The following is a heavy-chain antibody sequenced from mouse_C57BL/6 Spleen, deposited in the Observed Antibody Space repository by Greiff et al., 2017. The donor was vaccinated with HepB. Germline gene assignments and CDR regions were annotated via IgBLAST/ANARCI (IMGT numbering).Heavy chain of an antibody. J-gene: IGHJ2*01. Sequence: EVQLQQSGPVLVKPGASVKMSCKASGYTFTDYYMNWVKQSHGKSLEWIGVINPYNGGTSYNQKFKGKATLTVDKSSSTAYMELNSLTSEDSAVYYCARRGSNYYGSSFDYWGQGTTLTVSS. CDR3: ARRGSNYYGSSFDY. CDR2: INPYNGGT. V-gene: IGHV1-19*01. CDR1: GYTFTDYY. D-gene: IGHD1-1*01.